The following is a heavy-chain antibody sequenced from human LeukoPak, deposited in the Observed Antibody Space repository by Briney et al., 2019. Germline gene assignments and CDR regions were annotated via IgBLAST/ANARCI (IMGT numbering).Heavy chain of an antibody. CDR1: GGSISSYY. J-gene: IGHJ6*02. V-gene: IGHV4-4*07. Sequence: PSETLSLTCTVSGGSISSYYWSWIRQPAGKGLEWIGRIYTSGSTNYNPSLKSRVTMSVDTSKNQFSLKLSSVTAADTAVYYCARDSMVRGVNTYYYYGMDVWGQGTTVTVSS. CDR3: ARDSMVRGVNTYYYYGMDV. D-gene: IGHD3-10*01. CDR2: IYTSGST.